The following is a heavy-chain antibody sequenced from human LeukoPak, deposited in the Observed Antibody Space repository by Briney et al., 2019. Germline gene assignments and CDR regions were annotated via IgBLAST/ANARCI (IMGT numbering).Heavy chain of an antibody. D-gene: IGHD3-9*01. CDR2: IKSKILGGTT. Sequence: PGGSLRLSCGTSGFTFSNASISWVRQAPGKGLEWVGLIKSKILGGTTHYAAPVKGRFTISRDDSKDTLYLQMNSLKPEDTAVYYCTTNVADIWPYCFDSWGQGTLVTVSS. J-gene: IGHJ4*02. V-gene: IGHV3-15*01. CDR3: TTNVADIWPYCFDS. CDR1: GFTFSNAS.